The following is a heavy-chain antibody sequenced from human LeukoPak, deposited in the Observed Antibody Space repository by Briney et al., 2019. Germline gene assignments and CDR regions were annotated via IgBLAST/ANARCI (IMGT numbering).Heavy chain of an antibody. CDR2: FVPIFGTG. J-gene: IGHJ4*02. D-gene: IGHD2-2*01. V-gene: IGHV1-69*05. CDR3: ARGEGPMVPAAKWYFDY. Sequence: ASVKVSCKASGGTFSGYTINWVRQAPGQGLEGMGGFVPIFGTGNYAQKFQDRVRLSTDESTDTAYMEMSSLRSDDTAVYYCARGEGPMVPAAKWYFDYWGQGTLVTVSS. CDR1: GGTFSGYT.